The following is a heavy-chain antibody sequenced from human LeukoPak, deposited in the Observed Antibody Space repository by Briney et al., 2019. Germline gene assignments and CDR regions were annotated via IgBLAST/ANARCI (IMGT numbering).Heavy chain of an antibody. J-gene: IGHJ3*01. CDR2: ISGNGDN. CDR1: GASIDSHYYY. V-gene: IGHV4-30-4*01. CDR3: ARLSSDNGQHVGALDF. Sequence: SETLSLTCSVSGASIDSHYYYWTWLRQPPGKGLEWVGFISGNGDNYYNPSLESRVTISRDTSKNQFSLRLSSVSATDTAVFYFARLSSDNGQHVGALDFWGQGTWVTVSS. D-gene: IGHD4-17*01.